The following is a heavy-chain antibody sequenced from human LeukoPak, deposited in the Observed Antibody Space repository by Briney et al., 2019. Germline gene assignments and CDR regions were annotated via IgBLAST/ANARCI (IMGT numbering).Heavy chain of an antibody. CDR1: GFTLSSYW. Sequence: PGGSLRLSCAASGFTLSSYWMSWVRQAPGKGLEWVAHIKQDGSEKYCVDPVKGRFTISRDNAKNSLYLQMNSLRAEDTAVYYCARGGFYPDYWGQGTLVTVSS. CDR3: ARGGFYPDY. J-gene: IGHJ4*02. V-gene: IGHV3-7*05. CDR2: IKQDGSEK. D-gene: IGHD5-12*01.